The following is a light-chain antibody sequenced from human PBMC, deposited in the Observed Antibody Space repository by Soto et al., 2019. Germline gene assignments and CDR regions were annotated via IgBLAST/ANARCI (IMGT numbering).Light chain of an antibody. CDR2: AAS. CDR3: QQTYSTPLT. CDR1: QSISNY. Sequence: DIQMTQSPSSLSASVGDRVTITCRASQSISNYLNWYQQKPGKAPNLLIYAASSLQSGVPSRFSGSGSVTDFTLTISSLQPEDFTTYYCQQTYSTPLTFGGGTKVEIK. J-gene: IGKJ4*01. V-gene: IGKV1-39*01.